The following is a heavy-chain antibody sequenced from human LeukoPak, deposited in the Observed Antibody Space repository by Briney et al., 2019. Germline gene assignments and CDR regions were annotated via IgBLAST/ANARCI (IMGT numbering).Heavy chain of an antibody. D-gene: IGHD5-12*01. V-gene: IGHV3-7*01. CDR2: IKQDGSEK. CDR3: ADEGYSGYDPHY. J-gene: IGHJ4*02. CDR1: GFSFSSYT. Sequence: GGSLRLSCEASGFSFSSYTMTWVRQAPGKGLEWVANIKQDGSEKYYVDSVKGRFTISRDNAKNSLYLQMNGLRAEDTAVYYCADEGYSGYDPHYWGQGTLVTVSS.